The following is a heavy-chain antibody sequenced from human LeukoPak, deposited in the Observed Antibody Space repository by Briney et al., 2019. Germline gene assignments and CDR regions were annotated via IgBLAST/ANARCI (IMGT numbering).Heavy chain of an antibody. D-gene: IGHD6-13*01. CDR1: GYSFTSYW. CDR2: IYPGDSDT. CDR3: AIKQQLALNWFDP. J-gene: IGHJ5*02. Sequence: GESLKISCKGSGYSFTSYWIGWVRQMPGKGLEWMGIIYPGDSDTRYSPSFQGQATISADKSISTAYLQWSSLKASDTAMYYCAIKQQLALNWFDPWGQGTLVTVSS. V-gene: IGHV5-51*01.